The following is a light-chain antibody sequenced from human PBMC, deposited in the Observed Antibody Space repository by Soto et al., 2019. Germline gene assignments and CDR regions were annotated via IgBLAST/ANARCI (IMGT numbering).Light chain of an antibody. J-gene: IGLJ2*01. Sequence: QSALTQPASVSGSPGQSITISCTGTSSDVGGYNYVSWYQQHPGKAPKILIYQVTYRPSGISDRFSGSKSGNTASLTISGLQASDEADYYCSSYRASTVVFGGGTTLTVL. V-gene: IGLV2-14*01. CDR3: SSYRASTVV. CDR2: QVT. CDR1: SSDVGGYNY.